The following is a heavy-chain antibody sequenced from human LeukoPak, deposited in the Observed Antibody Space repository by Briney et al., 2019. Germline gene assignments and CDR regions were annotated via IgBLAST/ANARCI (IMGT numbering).Heavy chain of an antibody. CDR3: ARDKGNTCIDN. J-gene: IGHJ4*02. V-gene: IGHV3-30-3*01. Sequence: GRSLRLSCAASGFTFSSYAMHWVRQAPGKGLEWVAVISYDGSNKYYADSVKGRFTISRDNSKNTLYLQMDSLRGEDTAVYYCARDKGNTCIDNWGQGTLITVSS. CDR2: ISYDGSNK. CDR1: GFTFSSYA.